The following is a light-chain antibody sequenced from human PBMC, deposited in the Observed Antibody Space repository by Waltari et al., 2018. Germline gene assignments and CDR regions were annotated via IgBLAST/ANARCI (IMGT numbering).Light chain of an antibody. CDR3: CSYADISKV. CDR1: NIDVENFKF. J-gene: IGLJ2*01. V-gene: IGLV2-23*02. CDR2: EVT. Sequence: QSALTQPASVSGSPGQSITISCTETNIDVENFKFVSWYQQYPGKSPKLLIYEVTKRPSGVSNRFSGSKSGNPASLTISGLQAEDEADYYCCSYADISKVFGGGTKMTVL.